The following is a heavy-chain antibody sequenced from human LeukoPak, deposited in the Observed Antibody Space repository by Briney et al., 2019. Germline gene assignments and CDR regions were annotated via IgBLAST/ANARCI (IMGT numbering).Heavy chain of an antibody. D-gene: IGHD3-10*01. CDR3: ARDRGSGTSGDY. CDR2: INPKSGGT. CDR1: GYTFTGYY. Sequence: ASLKVSCKASGYTFTGYYMHWVRQAPGQGLGWMGWINPKSGGTKYAQKFQGRFTMTRDTSISTAYMELSRLRSDDTAVYYCARDRGSGTSGDYWGQGTLVTVSS. V-gene: IGHV1-2*02. J-gene: IGHJ4*02.